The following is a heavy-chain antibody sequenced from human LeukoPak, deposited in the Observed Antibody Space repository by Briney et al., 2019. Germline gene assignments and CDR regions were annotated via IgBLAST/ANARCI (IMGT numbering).Heavy chain of an antibody. Sequence: GGSLRLSCAASGFTYSSYAMSWVRHAPGKGLEWVSAISGSGGNTYYAGSVKGRFTISRDNSKNTLYLQMNSLRAEDTAVYYCAKVTAAAGISGYDAFDIWGQGTMVTVSS. CDR2: ISGSGGNT. CDR3: AKVTAAAGISGYDAFDI. V-gene: IGHV3-23*01. J-gene: IGHJ3*02. CDR1: GFTYSSYA. D-gene: IGHD6-13*01.